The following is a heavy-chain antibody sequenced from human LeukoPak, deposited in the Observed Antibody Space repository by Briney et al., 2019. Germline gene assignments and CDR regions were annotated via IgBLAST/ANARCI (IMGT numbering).Heavy chain of an antibody. V-gene: IGHV3-30-3*01. Sequence: GGSLRLSCAASGFTFSSYAMHWVRQAPGKGLEWVAVISYDGSNKYYADSVKGRFTISRDNSKNTLYLQMNSLRAEDTAVYYCASLLLWFGEYNFDYWGQGTLVTVSS. J-gene: IGHJ4*02. CDR2: ISYDGSNK. CDR3: ASLLLWFGEYNFDY. D-gene: IGHD3-10*01. CDR1: GFTFSSYA.